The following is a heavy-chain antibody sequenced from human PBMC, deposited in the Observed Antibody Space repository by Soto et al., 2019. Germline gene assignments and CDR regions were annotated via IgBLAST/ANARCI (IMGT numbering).Heavy chain of an antibody. Sequence: SKAPGGGKSCNAMCWVRQAPEQGLEWMGGIIPIFGTANYAQKFQGRVTITADESTSTAYMELRSLRSDDTAVYYCARDLRLAVAGIFAFDYWGQGTLVTVSS. CDR1: GGGKSCNA. CDR3: ARDLRLAVAGIFAFDY. J-gene: IGHJ4*02. D-gene: IGHD6-19*01. V-gene: IGHV1-69*01. CDR2: IIPIFGTA.